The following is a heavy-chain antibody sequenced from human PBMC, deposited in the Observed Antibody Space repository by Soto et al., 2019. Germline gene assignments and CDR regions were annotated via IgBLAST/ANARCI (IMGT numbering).Heavy chain of an antibody. Sequence: ASVKVSCKASGYTFTSYDIYWVRQATGQGLEWMGWMNPNTGNSGYAQKFQGRVTVTSDTSISTAYMELSSLRSEDTAVYYCARVIVVVPAADNWFDPWGQGTLVTVSS. CDR1: GYTFTSYD. V-gene: IGHV1-8*01. D-gene: IGHD2-2*01. J-gene: IGHJ5*02. CDR3: ARVIVVVPAADNWFDP. CDR2: MNPNTGNS.